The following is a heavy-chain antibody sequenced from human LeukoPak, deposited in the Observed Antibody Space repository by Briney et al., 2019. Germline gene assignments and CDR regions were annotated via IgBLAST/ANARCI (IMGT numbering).Heavy chain of an antibody. CDR1: GFTFSSYG. D-gene: IGHD2-21*01. Sequence: GSLRLSCAASGFTFSSYGMHWVRQAPGKGLEWVAFIRYDGSNKYYADSVKGRFTISRDNSKNTLYLQMNSLRPEDAAVYYCAKAPVTTCRGAYCYPFDYWGQGTLVTVSS. CDR2: IRYDGSNK. CDR3: AKAPVTTCRGAYCYPFDY. J-gene: IGHJ4*02. V-gene: IGHV3-30*02.